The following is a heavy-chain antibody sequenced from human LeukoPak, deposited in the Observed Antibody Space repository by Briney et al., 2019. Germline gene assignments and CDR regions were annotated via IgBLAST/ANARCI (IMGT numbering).Heavy chain of an antibody. CDR3: ARYSESRLRFLEWLSDTNNWFDP. CDR1: GGFISTYY. J-gene: IGHJ5*02. Sequence: SETLSLTCRVSGGFISTYYWSWIRQPPGKGLEWIGYIYYSGSTYYNPSLKSRVTISVDTSKNQFSLKLSSVTAADTAVYYCARYSESRLRFLEWLSDTNNWFDPWGQGTLVTVSS. V-gene: IGHV4-59*06. CDR2: IYYSGST. D-gene: IGHD3-3*01.